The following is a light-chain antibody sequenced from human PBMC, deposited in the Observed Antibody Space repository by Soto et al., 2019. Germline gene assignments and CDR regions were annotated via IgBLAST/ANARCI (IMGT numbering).Light chain of an antibody. CDR1: QSISSW. CDR3: QQYNGN. Sequence: DIQMTQSPSTLSASVGDRVTITCRASQSISSWLAWYQQKPGKAPNLLIYDASSLESGVPSRFSGSGSGTEFTLTIISLQPDDCATYYCQQYNGNFGGGTKVEIK. J-gene: IGKJ4*01. CDR2: DAS. V-gene: IGKV1-5*01.